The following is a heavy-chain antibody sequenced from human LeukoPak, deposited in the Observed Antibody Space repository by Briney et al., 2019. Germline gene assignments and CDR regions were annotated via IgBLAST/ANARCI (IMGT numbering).Heavy chain of an antibody. D-gene: IGHD1-26*01. J-gene: IGHJ4*02. V-gene: IGHV4-39*01. CDR3: ARRPRNSGSYLSFDY. CDR1: GGSISSSSYY. Sequence: SETLSLTCTVSGGSISSSSYYWGWIRQPPGKRLEWIGSIYYSGSTYYNPSLKSRVTISVDTSKNQFSLKLSSVTAADTAVYYCARRPRNSGSYLSFDYWGQGTLVTVSS. CDR2: IYYSGST.